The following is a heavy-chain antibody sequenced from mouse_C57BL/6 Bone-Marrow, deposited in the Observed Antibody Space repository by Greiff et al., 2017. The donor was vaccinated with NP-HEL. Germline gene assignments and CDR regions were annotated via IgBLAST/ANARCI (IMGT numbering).Heavy chain of an antibody. J-gene: IGHJ4*01. CDR1: GFTFTDYY. D-gene: IGHD1-1*01. CDR3: ARGALQDYYAMDY. Sequence: EVKLMESGGGLVQPGGSLSLSCAASGFTFTDYYMSWVRQPPGKALEWLGFIRNKANGYTTEYSASVKGRFTISRDNSQSILYLQMNALRAEDSATYYCARGALQDYYAMDYWGQGTSVTVSS. V-gene: IGHV7-3*01. CDR2: IRNKANGYTT.